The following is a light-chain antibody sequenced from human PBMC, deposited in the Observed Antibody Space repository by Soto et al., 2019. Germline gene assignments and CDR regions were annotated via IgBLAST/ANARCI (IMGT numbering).Light chain of an antibody. Sequence: DIQMTQSPYTLSASVGDRVTITCGASQSISSWLAWYQQKPGKAPKLLIYKASSLESGVPSRFSGSGSGTEFTLTISSLQPDDFASYYCQQYNSSPYTVGQGTKLEIK. V-gene: IGKV1-5*03. CDR3: QQYNSSPYT. J-gene: IGKJ2*01. CDR1: QSISSW. CDR2: KAS.